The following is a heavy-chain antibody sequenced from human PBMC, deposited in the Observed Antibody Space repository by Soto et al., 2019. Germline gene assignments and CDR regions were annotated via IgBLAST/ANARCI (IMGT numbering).Heavy chain of an antibody. CDR1: GYSIISTNW. J-gene: IGHJ4*02. CDR3: ARVHNLVATISALDS. CDR2: IYHSGSA. Sequence: SETLSLTCTVSGYSIISTNWWTWVRQPPGKGLEWIGEIYHSGSANYNPSLRSRVTISVDKSNNQFSLNLSSMTAADTALYYCARVHNLVATISALDSWGQGTLVTVSS. V-gene: IGHV4-4*02. D-gene: IGHD5-12*01.